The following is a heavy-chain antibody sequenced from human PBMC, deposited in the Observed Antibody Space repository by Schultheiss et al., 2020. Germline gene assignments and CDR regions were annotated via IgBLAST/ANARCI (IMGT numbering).Heavy chain of an antibody. CDR3: ARDRVDQGDAFEI. D-gene: IGHD2-15*01. CDR1: GGSIRSFY. V-gene: IGHV4-59*01. CDR2: MYYSGST. J-gene: IGHJ3*02. Sequence: SETLSLTCAVSGGSIRSFYWSWIRQSPGKGLEWIGCMYYSGSTNYNPSLRSRVTMSMDTSKNQFSLKLSSVTAADTAVYYCARDRVDQGDAFEIWGQGTMVTVSS.